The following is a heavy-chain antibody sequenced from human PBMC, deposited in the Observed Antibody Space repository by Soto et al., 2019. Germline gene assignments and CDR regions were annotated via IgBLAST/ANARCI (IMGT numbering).Heavy chain of an antibody. CDR1: GGTFSSYA. D-gene: IGHD3-10*01. V-gene: IGHV1-69*13. CDR2: IIPIFGTA. Sequence: SVKVSCKASGGTFSSYAISWVRQAPGQGLEWMGGIIPIFGTANYAQKFQGRVTITADESTSTAYMELSSLRSEDTAVYYCARSYYGSGSDYYYYGMDVWGQGTTVTVSS. CDR3: ARSYYGSGSDYYYYGMDV. J-gene: IGHJ6*02.